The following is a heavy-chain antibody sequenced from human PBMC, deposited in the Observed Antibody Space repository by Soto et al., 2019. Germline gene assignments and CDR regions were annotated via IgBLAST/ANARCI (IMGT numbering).Heavy chain of an antibody. CDR2: ISYDGSNK. V-gene: IGHV3-30*18. CDR1: GFTFSSYG. J-gene: IGHJ4*02. Sequence: QVQLVESGGGVVQPGRSLRLSCAASGFTFSSYGMHWVRQAPGKGLEWVAVISYDGSNKYYADSVKGRFTISRDNSKNTLYLQMSRLRAGDTAVYYCAKDRDIVVVVAAFDYWGQGTLVTVSS. D-gene: IGHD2-15*01. CDR3: AKDRDIVVVVAAFDY.